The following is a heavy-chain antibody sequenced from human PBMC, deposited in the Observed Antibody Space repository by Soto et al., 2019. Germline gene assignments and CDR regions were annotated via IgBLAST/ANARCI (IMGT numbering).Heavy chain of an antibody. Sequence: GGSLRLSCAASGFTVSANYMSWVRQAPGKGLEWVSILYSDDNTYYADSVKGRFTISRDDSKNTLYLQMNRLRAEDTALYYCARVETDSTTWTPFDYWGQGTLVTVSS. CDR1: GFTVSANY. CDR2: LYSDDNT. J-gene: IGHJ4*02. V-gene: IGHV3-66*01. D-gene: IGHD6-13*01. CDR3: ARVETDSTTWTPFDY.